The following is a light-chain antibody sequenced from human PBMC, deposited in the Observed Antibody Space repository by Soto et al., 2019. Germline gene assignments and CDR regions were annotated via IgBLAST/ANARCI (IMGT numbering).Light chain of an antibody. V-gene: IGKV3-20*01. CDR1: QSVTNNY. CDR2: GAS. J-gene: IGKJ1*01. Sequence: EIALTQSPGTLSLSPGERATLSCRASQSVTNNYLAWYQQKPGQAPRLLIYGASIGATGIPDRFSGSGSGTDFTLTISRLEPEDFAVYYCLQYGIPLWTFGQGTKEDIK. CDR3: LQYGIPLWT.